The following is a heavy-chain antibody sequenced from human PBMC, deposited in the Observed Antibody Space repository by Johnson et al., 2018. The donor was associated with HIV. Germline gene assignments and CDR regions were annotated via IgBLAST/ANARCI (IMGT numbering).Heavy chain of an antibody. V-gene: IGHV3-13*01. D-gene: IGHD3-16*01. CDR3: ARGGAHDAFDI. CDR2: IGTAGDT. CDR1: GFTFSSYD. Sequence: EVQLVESGGGLVQPGGSLRLACAASGFTFSSYDMHWVRQATGKGLEWVSAIGTAGDTYYPGSVKGRFTISRENAKNSLYLQMNSLRGGDTAVYYCARGGAHDAFDIWGQGTVVTVSS. J-gene: IGHJ3*02.